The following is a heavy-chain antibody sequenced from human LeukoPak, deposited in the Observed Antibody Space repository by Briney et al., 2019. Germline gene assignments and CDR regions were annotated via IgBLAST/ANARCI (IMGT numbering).Heavy chain of an antibody. V-gene: IGHV3-13*01. Sequence: PGGSLRLSCAASGFTFSSYDMHWVRQATGKGLEWVSAIGTAGDTYYPGSVKGRFTISRENAKNSLYLQMNSLRAGDTAVYYCARGVEYYGFWSGYSDLYYFDYWGQGTLVTVSS. J-gene: IGHJ4*02. D-gene: IGHD3-3*01. CDR3: ARGVEYYGFWSGYSDLYYFDY. CDR2: IGTAGDT. CDR1: GFTFSSYD.